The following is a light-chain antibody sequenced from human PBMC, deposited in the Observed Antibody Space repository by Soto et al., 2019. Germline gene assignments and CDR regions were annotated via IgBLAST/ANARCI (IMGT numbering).Light chain of an antibody. Sequence: QSVLTQPRSLSGSPGQSVTISCTGASSDLGDSNFVSWYQQHPGEVPKLLIYDVNKRPSGVPDRFSGSKSGNTASLTISGLQAEDEADYYCCSYTGNWVFGVGTKLPVL. CDR2: DVN. J-gene: IGLJ3*02. CDR1: SSDLGDSNF. CDR3: CSYTGNWV. V-gene: IGLV2-11*01.